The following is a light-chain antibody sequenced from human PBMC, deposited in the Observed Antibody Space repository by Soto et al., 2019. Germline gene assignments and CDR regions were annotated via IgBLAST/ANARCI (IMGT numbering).Light chain of an antibody. CDR3: GTWDSSLSGGV. V-gene: IGLV1-51*01. CDR1: SSNIASNY. Sequence: QSVLTQPPSVSAAPGQRVTISCYGTSSNIASNYLSWYQQFPGTAPRLLIYDDNKRPSGIPDRFSASKSSTSATLGITGLQSGDEADYYCGTWDSSLSGGVFGTGTKVTVL. J-gene: IGLJ1*01. CDR2: DDN.